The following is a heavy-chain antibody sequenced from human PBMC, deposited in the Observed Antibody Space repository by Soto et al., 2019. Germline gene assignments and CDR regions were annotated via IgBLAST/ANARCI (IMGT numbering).Heavy chain of an antibody. CDR1: GGSISSYY. V-gene: IGHV4-59*01. J-gene: IGHJ4*02. CDR2: IYYSGST. CDR3: AREVGYGGNPYFDY. D-gene: IGHD4-17*01. Sequence: QVQLQESGPGLVKPSETLSLTCTVSGGSISSYYWSWIRQPPGKGLEWIGYIYYSGSTNYNPSLKSRVTITVDTSKNQFSLKLSPVTAADTAVYYCAREVGYGGNPYFDYWGQGTLVTVSS.